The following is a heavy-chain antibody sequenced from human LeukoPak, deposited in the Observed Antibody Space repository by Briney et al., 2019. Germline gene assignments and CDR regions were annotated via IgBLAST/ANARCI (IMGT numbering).Heavy chain of an antibody. CDR1: GFTFSSYS. Sequence: GGSLRLSCAASGFTFSSYSMNWVRQAPGKGLEWVSAISGSGGSTYYADSVKGRFTISRDNSKNTLYLQMNSLRAEDTAVYYCAKTPLISTVTTFDYWGQGTLVTVSS. CDR3: AKTPLISTVTTFDY. CDR2: ISGSGGST. D-gene: IGHD4-11*01. V-gene: IGHV3-23*01. J-gene: IGHJ4*02.